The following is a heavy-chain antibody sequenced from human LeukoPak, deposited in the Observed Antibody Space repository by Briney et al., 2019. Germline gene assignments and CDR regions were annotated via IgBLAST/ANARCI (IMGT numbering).Heavy chain of an antibody. J-gene: IGHJ4*02. CDR3: AREAAVAGTYFDY. CDR2: FRGSGVAT. Sequence: GGSLRLSCTASGFTFSSYAMNWVRQAPGKGLKWVSGFRGSGVATFYADSVKGRFTISRDNSKNTLYLQMNSLRAEDTAVYYCAREAAVAGTYFDYWGQGTLVTVSS. V-gene: IGHV3-23*01. D-gene: IGHD6-19*01. CDR1: GFTFSSYA.